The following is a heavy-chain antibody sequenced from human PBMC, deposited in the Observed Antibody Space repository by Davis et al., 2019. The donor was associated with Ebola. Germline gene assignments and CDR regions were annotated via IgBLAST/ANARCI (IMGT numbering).Heavy chain of an antibody. CDR1: GYTFTGYY. D-gene: IGHD3-10*01. Sequence: ASVKVSCKASGYTFTGYYIHWVRQAPGQGLEWMGWINPNSGGTIYAQTFQGRVTMTRDTSINTAYMDLSRLRSDDTAVYFCARGKSGSYNWLDPWGQGTLVTVSS. CDR2: INPNSGGT. CDR3: ARGKSGSYNWLDP. V-gene: IGHV1-2*02. J-gene: IGHJ5*02.